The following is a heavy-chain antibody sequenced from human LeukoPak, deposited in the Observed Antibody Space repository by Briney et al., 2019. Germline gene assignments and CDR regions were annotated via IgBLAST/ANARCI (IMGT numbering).Heavy chain of an antibody. D-gene: IGHD2/OR15-2a*01. CDR3: ARDGQEYGGYIDY. CDR1: GFSFNSDW. V-gene: IGHV3-21*01. CDR2: ISSSSSYI. Sequence: GGSLRLSCAASGFSFNSDWMDWVRQAPGKGLEWVSSISSSSSYIYYADPVKGRFTISRDNAKNSLYLQMNSLRAEDTAVYYCARDGQEYGGYIDYWGQGTLVTVSS. J-gene: IGHJ4*02.